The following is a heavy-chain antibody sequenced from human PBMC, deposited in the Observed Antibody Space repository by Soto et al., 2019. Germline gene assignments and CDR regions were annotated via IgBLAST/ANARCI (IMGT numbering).Heavy chain of an antibody. V-gene: IGHV4-34*01. Sequence: QVQIQQWGAGLLKPSETLSLTCAVYGGSFSGYYWTWIRQPPGTGLEWIGEINHSGSTNYNPSLKSRVTISVDTSKIQLSLKLTSVTAADTAVYYLARDKITGLFDYWGQGTLVTVS. CDR2: INHSGST. D-gene: IGHD2-8*02. J-gene: IGHJ4*02. CDR1: GGSFSGYY. CDR3: ARDKITGLFDY.